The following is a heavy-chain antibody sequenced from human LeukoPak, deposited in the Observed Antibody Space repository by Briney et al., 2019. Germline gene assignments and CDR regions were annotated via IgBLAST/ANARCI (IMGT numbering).Heavy chain of an antibody. V-gene: IGHV3-43D*03. Sequence: GGSLRLSCAASGFTFYDYAMHWVRQAPGKGLEWVSVISWDGGSTYYADSVKGRFTISRNNSKTSLYLQMNSLRAEDTALHYCAKGYSSYYMDVWGKGTTVTVSS. CDR1: GFTFYDYA. D-gene: IGHD5-18*01. CDR3: AKGYSSYYMDV. J-gene: IGHJ6*03. CDR2: ISWDGGST.